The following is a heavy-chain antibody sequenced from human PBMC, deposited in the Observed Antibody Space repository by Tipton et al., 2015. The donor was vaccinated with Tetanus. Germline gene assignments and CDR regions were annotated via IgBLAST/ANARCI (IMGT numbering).Heavy chain of an antibody. V-gene: IGHV4-34*01. Sequence: LRLSCAVSGESFSGHYWSWIRQAPGKGLEWVGEISASGSTNYNPSLESRITMSVDTTKKRISLRLASLMAADTAVYFCARSIAAAAAWPYDFWGQGTLVTVTS. CDR1: GESFSGHY. CDR3: ARSIAAAAAWPYDF. J-gene: IGHJ4*02. D-gene: IGHD6-13*01. CDR2: ISASGST.